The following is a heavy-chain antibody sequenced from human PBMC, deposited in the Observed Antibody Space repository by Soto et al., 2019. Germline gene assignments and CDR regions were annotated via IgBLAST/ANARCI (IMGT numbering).Heavy chain of an antibody. D-gene: IGHD3-10*02. CDR2: ISASGGST. CDR1: GFTFSSYA. Sequence: EVQVLESGGGLVQPGGSLRLSCAASGFTFSSYAMSWVRQAPGKGLEWVSAISASGGSTYYADSVKGRLTISRDNSQNTLYLQMNRLRAEETAVYYCAKSVQSYSCYMDVWGKGTTVTVSS. V-gene: IGHV3-23*01. J-gene: IGHJ6*03. CDR3: AKSVQSYSCYMDV.